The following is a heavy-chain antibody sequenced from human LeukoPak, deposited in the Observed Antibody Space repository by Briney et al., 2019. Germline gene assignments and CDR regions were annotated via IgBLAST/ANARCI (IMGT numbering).Heavy chain of an antibody. Sequence: GGSLRLSCAASEFSVGSNYMTWVRQAPGKGLEWVSLIYSGGSTYYADSVKGRFTISRDNSKNTLYLQMNSLRAEDTAVYYCARQRGGQYEDAFDIWGQGTVVTVSS. V-gene: IGHV3-66*04. D-gene: IGHD2-8*01. CDR3: ARQRGGQYEDAFDI. CDR2: IYSGGST. J-gene: IGHJ3*02. CDR1: EFSVGSNY.